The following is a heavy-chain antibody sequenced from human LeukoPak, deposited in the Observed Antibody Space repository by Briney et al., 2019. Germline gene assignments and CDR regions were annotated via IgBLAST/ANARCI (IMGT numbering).Heavy chain of an antibody. V-gene: IGHV3-74*01. J-gene: IGHJ4*02. CDR3: ARDWFHAIDY. CDR1: GFTFDDYV. D-gene: IGHD2/OR15-2a*01. CDR2: IRSEGSDT. Sequence: PGGSLRLSCAASGFTFDDYVMHWVRQAPGEGLVWVSRIRSEGSDTRYAESVKGRFTISRDNAKNTLYLQMNSLRAEDTAVYYCARDWFHAIDYWGQGTLVTVSS.